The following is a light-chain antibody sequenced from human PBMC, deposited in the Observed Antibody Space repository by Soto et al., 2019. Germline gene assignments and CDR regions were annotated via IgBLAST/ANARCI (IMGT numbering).Light chain of an antibody. V-gene: IGLV1-40*01. Sequence: QSVLTQPPSVSGAPGQRVTISCTGSSSNIGAGFDVHWYQQLPGTAPRLVIYGNTNRPSGVPDRFSGSKSGTSASLAITGLQAEDEADYYCQSSDSSMSRIFGTGTRSPS. CDR3: QSSDSSMSRI. CDR2: GNT. J-gene: IGLJ1*01. CDR1: SSNIGAGFD.